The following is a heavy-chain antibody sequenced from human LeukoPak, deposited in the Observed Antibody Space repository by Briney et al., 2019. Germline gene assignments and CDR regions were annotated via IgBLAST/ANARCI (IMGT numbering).Heavy chain of an antibody. V-gene: IGHV3-23*01. J-gene: IGHJ4*02. CDR2: LIENGATT. CDR3: VKDYQVGNSPAFGDY. Sequence: PGGSLRLSCAASGFTFSSHAMSWVRRAPGKGLEWVSGLIENGATTYYADSVKGRFTISRDNSRNTMYLQMNSLRVEDTALYYCVKDYQVGNSPAFGDYWGQGTLVTIS. D-gene: IGHD1-26*01. CDR1: GFTFSSHA.